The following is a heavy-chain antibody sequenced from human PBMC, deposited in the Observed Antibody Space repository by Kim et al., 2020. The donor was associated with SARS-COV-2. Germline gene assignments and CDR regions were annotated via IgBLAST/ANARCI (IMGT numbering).Heavy chain of an antibody. D-gene: IGHD1-26*01. Sequence: SETLSLTCSVSGASVSNYYWTWIRQPAGKGLEWIGRVSTSGSSYYNASLKSRVTMSLDTSKSQFSLNLNSVTAADTAVYYCARHQLSGTTYFDYWGQGVPVTVSS. V-gene: IGHV4-4*07. CDR3: ARHQLSGTTYFDY. J-gene: IGHJ4*02. CDR1: GASVSNYY. CDR2: VSTSGSS.